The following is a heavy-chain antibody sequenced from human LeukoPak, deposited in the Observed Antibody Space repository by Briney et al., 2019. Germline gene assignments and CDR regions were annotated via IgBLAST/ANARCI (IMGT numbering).Heavy chain of an antibody. J-gene: IGHJ4*02. CDR3: ARLPIQGASAY. V-gene: IGHV4-59*01. Sequence: PSETLSLTCTVSRGSISTYYWSWVRQPPGKGLEWIGYISYTGSTNYNSSLKSRVTISVDTSKNQFSLKLSSVTTADTAVYYCARLPIQGASAYWGQGTLVTVSS. CDR1: RGSISTYY. D-gene: IGHD5-18*01. CDR2: ISYTGST.